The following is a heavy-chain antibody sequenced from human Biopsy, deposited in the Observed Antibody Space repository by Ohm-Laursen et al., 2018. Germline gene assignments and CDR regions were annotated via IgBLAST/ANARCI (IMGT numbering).Heavy chain of an antibody. Sequence: GASVEVSCKASGFTFNRSAMQWVRQARGQRLEWIGWIVVGGGNTNYAQKFQERVTITRDMSTSTAYMELSSLRSEDTAVYYCASRPNCGGDCSSGFDYWGQGTLVTVSS. V-gene: IGHV1-58*02. CDR1: GFTFNRSA. CDR3: ASRPNCGGDCSSGFDY. J-gene: IGHJ4*02. D-gene: IGHD2-21*02. CDR2: IVVGGGNT.